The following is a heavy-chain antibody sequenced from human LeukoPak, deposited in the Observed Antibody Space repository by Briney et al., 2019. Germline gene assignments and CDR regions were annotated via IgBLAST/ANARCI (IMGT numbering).Heavy chain of an antibody. Sequence: PSETLSLTCTVSGYSISSGYYWGWIRQPPGKGLEWIGSIYHSGSTYYNPSLKSRVTISVDTSKNQFSLKLSSVTAADTAVYYCARDQGLLDYYYYYYMDVWGKGTTVTVSS. V-gene: IGHV4-38-2*02. J-gene: IGHJ6*03. CDR2: IYHSGST. CDR1: GYSISSGYY. D-gene: IGHD2-15*01. CDR3: ARDQGLLDYYYYYYMDV.